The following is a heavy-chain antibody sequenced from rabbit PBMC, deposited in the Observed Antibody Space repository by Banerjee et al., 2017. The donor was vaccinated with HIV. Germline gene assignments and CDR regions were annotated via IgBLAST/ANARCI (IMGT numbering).Heavy chain of an antibody. CDR2: IYVSSNGST. J-gene: IGHJ4*01. Sequence: QSLEESGGGLVKPEGSLTLTCKASGFDLNIYYYMCWVRQAPGKGLEWIACIYVSSNGSTYYASWAKGRFTISKTSSTTVTLQMTSLTAADTATYFCARGNAGYAGYGYAEYYFNLWGPGTLVTVS. D-gene: IGHD6-1*01. CDR1: GFDLNIYYY. CDR3: ARGNAGYAGYGYAEYYFNL. V-gene: IGHV1S40*01.